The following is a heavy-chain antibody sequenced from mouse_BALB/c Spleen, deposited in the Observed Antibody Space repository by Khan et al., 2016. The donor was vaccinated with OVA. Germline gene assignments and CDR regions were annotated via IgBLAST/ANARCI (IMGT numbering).Heavy chain of an antibody. CDR1: GFSLTNYG. D-gene: IGHD2-13*01. CDR3: ARWFDGDYARYAMDY. V-gene: IGHV2-6*02. J-gene: IGHJ4*01. CDR2: IWSDGST. Sequence: QVQLKESGPGLVAPSQSLSITCTVSGFSLTNYGVHWVRQPPGKGLEWLVVIWSDGSTYYNSVLKSRLSISKDNSKSQVFLKMNSLQTDDTAIYYCARWFDGDYARYAMDYWGQGTSVTVSS.